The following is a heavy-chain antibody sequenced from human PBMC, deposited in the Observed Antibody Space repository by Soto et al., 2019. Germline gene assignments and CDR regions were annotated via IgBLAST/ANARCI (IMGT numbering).Heavy chain of an antibody. CDR3: ARDSFRQQPLNY. D-gene: IGHD6-13*01. CDR1: GFTFSSYG. CDR2: IWYDGSNK. J-gene: IGHJ4*02. V-gene: IGHV3-33*01. Sequence: QVQLVESGGGVVQPGRSLRLSCAASGFTFSSYGMHWVRQAPGKGLEWVAVIWYDGSNKYYADSVKGRFTISRDNSKNTLYLQMNSLRAEDTAVYYCARDSFRQQPLNYWGQGTLVTVSS.